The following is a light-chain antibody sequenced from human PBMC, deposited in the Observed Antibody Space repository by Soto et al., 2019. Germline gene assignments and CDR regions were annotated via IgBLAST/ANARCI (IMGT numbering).Light chain of an antibody. CDR1: QSVSSY. V-gene: IGKV3-11*01. CDR2: DAS. CDR3: QQRSNWPLT. Sequence: EIVSTQSPATLALSRGERATLSCRASQSVSSYLAWYQQKPGQAPRLLIYDASNRATGIPARFSGSGSGTDFTLTISSLEPEDFAVYYCQQRSNWPLTFGGGTKVDI. J-gene: IGKJ4*01.